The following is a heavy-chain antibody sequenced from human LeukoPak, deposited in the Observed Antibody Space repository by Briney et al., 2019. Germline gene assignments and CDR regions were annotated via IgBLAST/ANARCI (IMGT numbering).Heavy chain of an antibody. D-gene: IGHD6-25*01. J-gene: IGHJ4*02. CDR2: INNDGSST. V-gene: IGHV3-74*01. CDR3: ARGGGANFDY. CDR1: GFSFSSYW. Sequence: GGSLRLSCAASGFSFSSYWLHWVRQAPGKGLVWVSRINNDGSSTTYADSVEGRFTISRDNAKNTLHLQINSLTAEDTAVYYCARGGGANFDYWGQGTLVTVSS.